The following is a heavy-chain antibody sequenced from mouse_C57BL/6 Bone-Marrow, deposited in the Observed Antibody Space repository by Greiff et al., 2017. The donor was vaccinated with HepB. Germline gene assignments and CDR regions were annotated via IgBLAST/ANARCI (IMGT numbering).Heavy chain of an antibody. Sequence: QVQLQQPGAELVKPGASVKMSCKASGYTFTSYWITWVKQRPGQGLEWIGDIYPGSGSTNYNEKFKSKATLTVDTSSSTAYMQLSSLTSEDSAVYYCARGLWLRRAWFAYWGQGTLVTVSA. CDR1: GYTFTSYW. D-gene: IGHD2-2*01. J-gene: IGHJ3*01. CDR2: IYPGSGST. CDR3: ARGLWLRRAWFAY. V-gene: IGHV1-55*01.